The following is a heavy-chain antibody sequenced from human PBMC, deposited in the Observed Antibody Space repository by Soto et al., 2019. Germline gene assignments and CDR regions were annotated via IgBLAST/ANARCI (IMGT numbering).Heavy chain of an antibody. CDR3: ARYDCSSTSCYYFYFDY. CDR1: GFTFSSYG. CDR2: IWYDGSNK. V-gene: IGHV3-33*01. D-gene: IGHD2-2*01. J-gene: IGHJ4*02. Sequence: LRLSCAASGFTFSSYGMHWVRQAPGKGLEWVAVIWYDGSNKYYADSVKGRFTISRDNSKNTLYLQMNSLRAEDTAVYYCARYDCSSTSCYYFYFDYWGQGTLVTVSS.